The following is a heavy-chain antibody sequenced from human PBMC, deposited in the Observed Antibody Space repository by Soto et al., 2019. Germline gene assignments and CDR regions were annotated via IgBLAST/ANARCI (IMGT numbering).Heavy chain of an antibody. CDR1: GGTFSRHA. CDR2: IIPMFGTT. J-gene: IGHJ5*02. V-gene: IGHV1-69*01. Sequence: QVHLVQSGSEVKMPGSSVKVSCKTSGGTFSRHAINWVRQAPGQGLEWMGGIIPMFGTTNYAQKFKGRVTISADESTSPAYMELSSLRSEDAAVYYCARAAIHGSSWYFWFDPWVQGTLVTVSS. CDR3: ARAAIHGSSWYFWFDP. D-gene: IGHD6-13*01.